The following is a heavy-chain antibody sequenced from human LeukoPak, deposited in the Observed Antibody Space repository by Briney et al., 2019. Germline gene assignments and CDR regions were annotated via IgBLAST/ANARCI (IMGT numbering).Heavy chain of an antibody. CDR1: GFTFSSYA. Sequence: GRSLRLSCAASGFTFSSYAMHWVRQAPGKGLEWVAVISYDGSNKYYADSVKGRFPISRDNSKNTLYLQMNSLRAEDTAVYYCARAIVATIPGGYWGQGTLVTVSS. V-gene: IGHV3-30-3*01. D-gene: IGHD5-12*01. CDR2: ISYDGSNK. CDR3: ARAIVATIPGGY. J-gene: IGHJ4*02.